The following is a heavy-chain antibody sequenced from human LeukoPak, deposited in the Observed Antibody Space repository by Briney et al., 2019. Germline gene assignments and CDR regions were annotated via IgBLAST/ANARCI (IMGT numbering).Heavy chain of an antibody. CDR3: ASGVYYYDSSGLED. Sequence: GASVKVSCKASGHTFTSYYMHWVRQAPGQGLEWMGIINPSGGSTNYARNFQGRVTLTRDTSTSTVYMELSSLRSEDTAVYYCASGVYYYDSSGLEDWGQGTLVTVSS. J-gene: IGHJ4*02. CDR1: GHTFTSYY. V-gene: IGHV1-46*03. CDR2: INPSGGST. D-gene: IGHD3-22*01.